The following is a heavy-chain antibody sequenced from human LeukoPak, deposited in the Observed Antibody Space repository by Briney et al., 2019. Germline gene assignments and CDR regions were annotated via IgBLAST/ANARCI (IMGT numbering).Heavy chain of an antibody. CDR1: AFTFSSFE. D-gene: IGHD3-10*01. J-gene: IGHJ4*02. CDR3: AREYYGSGSYYKARLPDY. V-gene: IGHV3-48*03. CDR2: ISTSGSTI. Sequence: GGSLRLSCVASAFTFSSFEMTWVRQAPGKGLEWVSYISTSGSTIYYADSVKGRFTTSRDNAKNSLYLQMNSLRAEDTAVYYCAREYYGSGSYYKARLPDYWGQGTLVTVSS.